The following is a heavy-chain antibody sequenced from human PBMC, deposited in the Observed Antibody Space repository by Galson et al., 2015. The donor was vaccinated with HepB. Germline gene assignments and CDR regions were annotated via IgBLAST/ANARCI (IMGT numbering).Heavy chain of an antibody. J-gene: IGHJ4*02. CDR1: GLTFSDYA. CDR3: ARDAGYNFPDY. Sequence: SLRLSCAASGLTFSDYAMHWVRQAPGKGLKWVAVISYDGTSKYYADSVKGQFTISRDNSKNTLYLQMNSLRAEDTAVYYCARDAGYNFPDYWGQGTLVTVSS. V-gene: IGHV3-30-3*01. CDR2: ISYDGTSK. D-gene: IGHD3-22*01.